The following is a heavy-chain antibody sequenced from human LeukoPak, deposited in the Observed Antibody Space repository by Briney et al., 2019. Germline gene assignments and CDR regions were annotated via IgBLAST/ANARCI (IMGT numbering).Heavy chain of an antibody. J-gene: IGHJ4*02. D-gene: IGHD4-17*01. CDR1: GYTFTSYY. Sequence: ASVKVSCKASGYTFTSYYMHWVRQAPGQGLEWMGIINPSGGSTSYAQKFQGRVTMTRDTSTSTVYMELSSLRSEDTAVYYCARGGGSDDYGDPFDYWGQGTLVTVSS. CDR2: INPSGGST. V-gene: IGHV1-46*01. CDR3: ARGGGSDDYGDPFDY.